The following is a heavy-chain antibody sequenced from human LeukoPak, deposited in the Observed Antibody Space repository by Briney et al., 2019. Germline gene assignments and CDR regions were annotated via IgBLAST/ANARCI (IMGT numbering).Heavy chain of an antibody. CDR3: AGRTTVVGPAPFDH. J-gene: IGHJ4*02. V-gene: IGHV3-23*01. CDR1: GFSFSIYA. Sequence: PGGSLRLSCAASGFSFSIYAMSWVRQAPGKGLEWVSAISPGGDTIYYLDSVRGRFTISRDNSKNTLYLQMNSLRAEDTAVYYCAGRTTVVGPAPFDHWGQGTLVTVSS. D-gene: IGHD4-23*01. CDR2: ISPGGDTI.